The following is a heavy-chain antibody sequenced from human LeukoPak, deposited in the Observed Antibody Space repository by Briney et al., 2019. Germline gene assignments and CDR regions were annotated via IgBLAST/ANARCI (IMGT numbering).Heavy chain of an antibody. CDR2: ISYDGSNK. V-gene: IGHV3-30*04. CDR3: ASGVPPEY. CDR1: GFTFSSYA. D-gene: IGHD1-1*01. Sequence: GGSLRLSCAASGFTFSSYAMHWVRQAPGKGLEWVAVISYDGSNKYYADSVKGRFTISRDNSKNTLYLQMNSLRAEDTAVYYCASGVPPEYWGQGTLVTVSS. J-gene: IGHJ4*02.